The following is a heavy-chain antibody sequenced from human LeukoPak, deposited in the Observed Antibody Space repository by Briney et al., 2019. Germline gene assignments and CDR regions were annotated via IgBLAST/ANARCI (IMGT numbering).Heavy chain of an antibody. D-gene: IGHD7-27*01. CDR2: ISGSGDTT. J-gene: IGHJ3*02. CDR1: GFTFSTFA. V-gene: IGHV3-23*01. CDR3: AKDSLGTVPDVFDI. Sequence: LSGGSLRLSCTASGFTFSTFAMGWVRQAPGKGLQWVSGISGSGDTTYYADSVKGRFAISRDNSENTLYLQMNRLRDEDTAVYHCAKDSLGTVPDVFDIWGQGTMVTVSS.